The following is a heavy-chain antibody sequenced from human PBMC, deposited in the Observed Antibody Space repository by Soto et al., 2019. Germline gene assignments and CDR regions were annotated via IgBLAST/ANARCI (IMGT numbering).Heavy chain of an antibody. V-gene: IGHV4-39*01. CDR3: ARRPYSNFVVDY. D-gene: IGHD4-4*01. CDR2: IYYSGST. J-gene: IGHJ4*02. Sequence: SETLSLTCTVSGGSISSSSYYWGWIRQPPGKGLEWIGSIYYSGSTYYNPSLKSRVTISVDTSKNQFSLKLSSVTAADTAVYYCARRPYSNFVVDYWGQGTLVTVSS. CDR1: GGSISSSSYY.